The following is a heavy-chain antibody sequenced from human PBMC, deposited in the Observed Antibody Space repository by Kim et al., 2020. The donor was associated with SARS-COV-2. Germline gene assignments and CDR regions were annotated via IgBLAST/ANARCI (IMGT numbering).Heavy chain of an antibody. V-gene: IGHV3-33*05. CDR2: ISYDGSNK. Sequence: GGSLRLSCAASGFTFSSYGMHLVRQAPGKGLEWVAVISYDGSNKYYADSVKGRFTISRDNSKNTLYLQMNSLRAEDTAVYYCAREGGSSWALNYYYYGM. J-gene: IGHJ6*01. D-gene: IGHD6-13*01. CDR3: AREGGSSWALNYYYYGM. CDR1: GFTFSSYG.